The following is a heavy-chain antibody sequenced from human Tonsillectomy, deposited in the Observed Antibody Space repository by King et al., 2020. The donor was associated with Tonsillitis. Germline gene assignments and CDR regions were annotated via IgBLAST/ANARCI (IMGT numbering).Heavy chain of an antibody. V-gene: IGHV4-59*01. D-gene: IGHD3-3*01. CDR3: ARGIEFWSGYHTRIDP. CDR2: INYSVST. Sequence: QLQESGPGLVKPAETLSLTCTVSGGSISSNKWSWIRQPPGKGLEWFGDINYSVSTNYKPPLKSRVTISVAASKNQFSLKLNSVTAAATAVYNCARGIEFWSGYHTRIDPWGQGSLVTVSS. J-gene: IGHJ5*02. CDR1: GGSISSNK.